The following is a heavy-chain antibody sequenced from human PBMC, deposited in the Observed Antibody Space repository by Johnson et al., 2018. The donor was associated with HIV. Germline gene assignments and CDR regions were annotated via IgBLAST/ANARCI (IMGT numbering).Heavy chain of an antibody. CDR1: GFTVSSNY. Sequence: VQLVESGGGLVQPGGSLRLSCAASGFTVSSNYMRWVRQAPGKGLEWVSVIYSGGSTYYAASVKGRFTISRDNSKHTLYLQMNSLKTEDTAVYYCAKGDNLGVWYSDAFDVWGQGTVVTVSS. D-gene: IGHD6-19*01. CDR3: AKGDNLGVWYSDAFDV. CDR2: IYSGGST. J-gene: IGHJ3*01. V-gene: IGHV3-66*01.